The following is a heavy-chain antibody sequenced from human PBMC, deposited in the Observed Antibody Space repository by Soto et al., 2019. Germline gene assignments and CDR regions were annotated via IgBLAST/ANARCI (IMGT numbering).Heavy chain of an antibody. CDR2: INSDGSST. CDR3: ARGTYCGGDCYSSAEYFQH. J-gene: IGHJ1*01. CDR1: GFTFSSYW. Sequence: GGSLRLSCAASGFTFSSYWMHWVRQAPGKGLVWVSRINSDGSSTSYADSVKGRFTISRDNAKNTLYLQMNSLRAEDTAVYYCARGTYCGGDCYSSAEYFQHWGQGTLVTVSS. V-gene: IGHV3-74*01. D-gene: IGHD2-21*01.